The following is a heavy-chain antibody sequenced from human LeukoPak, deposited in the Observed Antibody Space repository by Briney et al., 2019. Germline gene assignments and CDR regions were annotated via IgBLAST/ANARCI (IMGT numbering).Heavy chain of an antibody. D-gene: IGHD7-27*01. Sequence: TGGSLRLSCAASGFTVSSNYMSWVRQAPGKGLEWVSVIYSGGSTYYADSVKGRFSISRDNSKDTLYLQMNSLRAEDTAVYFCARDSASNSLDYWGQGTLVTVSS. J-gene: IGHJ4*02. CDR2: IYSGGST. CDR3: ARDSASNSLDY. V-gene: IGHV3-66*01. CDR1: GFTVSSNY.